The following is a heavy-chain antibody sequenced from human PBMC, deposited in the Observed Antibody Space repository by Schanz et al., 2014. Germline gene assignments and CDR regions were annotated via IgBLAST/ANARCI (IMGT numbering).Heavy chain of an antibody. J-gene: IGHJ4*02. D-gene: IGHD6-19*01. CDR3: ARGGYSSGWYDRDIAHFDY. Sequence: QVQLVQSGAEVKKPGSSMKVSCKASGYTFTTYYMLWVRQAPGQGLEWMGWISTSNGNTNYIQKLQGRVTMTTDTSTSTAYMELRSLRSDDTDVYYCARGGYSSGWYDRDIAHFDYWGQGTLVTVSS. CDR2: ISTSNGNT. V-gene: IGHV1-18*01. CDR1: GYTFTTYY.